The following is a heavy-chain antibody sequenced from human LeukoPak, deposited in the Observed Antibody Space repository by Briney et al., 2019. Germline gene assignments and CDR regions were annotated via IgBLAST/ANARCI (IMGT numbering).Heavy chain of an antibody. CDR3: AGSHGYCSSTSCYSADY. J-gene: IGHJ4*02. CDR1: GYTFTSYG. D-gene: IGHD2-2*02. CDR2: ISAYNGNT. V-gene: IGHV1-18*01. Sequence: ASVKVSCKASGYTFTSYGISWVRQAPGQGLEWMGWISAYNGNTNYAQKLQGRVTMTTDTSTSTAYMELRSLRSDDTAVYYCAGSHGYCSSTSCYSADYWGQGTLVTVSS.